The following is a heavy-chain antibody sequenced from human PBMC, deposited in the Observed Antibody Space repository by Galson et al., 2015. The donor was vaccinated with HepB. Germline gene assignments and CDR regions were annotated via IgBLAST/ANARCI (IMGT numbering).Heavy chain of an antibody. J-gene: IGHJ4*02. CDR3: ARDLIGGYYTGAFDY. Sequence: SLRLSCAASGFTFSSYSMNWVRQAPGKGLEWVSYISSSSSTIYYADSVKGRFTISRDNSKNTLYLQMNSLRAEDTAVYYCARDLIGGYYTGAFDYWGQGTLVTVSS. CDR1: GFTFSSYS. CDR2: ISSSSSTI. V-gene: IGHV3-48*01. D-gene: IGHD3-3*01.